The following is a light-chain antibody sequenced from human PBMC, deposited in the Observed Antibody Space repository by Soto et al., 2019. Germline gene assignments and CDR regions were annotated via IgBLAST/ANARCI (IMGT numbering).Light chain of an antibody. CDR1: SSDVGGYNY. Sequence: QSALTQPASVSGSPGQSIIISCTGTSSDVGGYNYVSWYQQHPGEAPKLMIYEVSNRPSGVSDRFSGSKSGNTASLTISGLQAEDEADFYCSSYTSSSTGVFGGGTKLTVL. CDR2: EVS. V-gene: IGLV2-14*01. J-gene: IGLJ3*02. CDR3: SSYTSSSTGV.